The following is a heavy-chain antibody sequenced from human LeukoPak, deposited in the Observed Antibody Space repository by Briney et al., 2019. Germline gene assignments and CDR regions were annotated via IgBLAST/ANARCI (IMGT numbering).Heavy chain of an antibody. Sequence: GGSLRLSCAASGFTFSSYEMIWVRQAPGKGLEWVSYITSSGTSIYYADSVKGRFTLSRDNTKNSLYLQMNSLRDEDTGVYYCARDHAYAFDIWGQGTMVTVSS. V-gene: IGHV3-48*03. J-gene: IGHJ3*02. D-gene: IGHD2-2*01. CDR2: ITSSGTSI. CDR1: GFTFSSYE. CDR3: ARDHAYAFDI.